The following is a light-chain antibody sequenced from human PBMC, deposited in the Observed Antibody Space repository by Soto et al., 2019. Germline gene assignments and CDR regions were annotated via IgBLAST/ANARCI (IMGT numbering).Light chain of an antibody. Sequence: EIVMTQSPATLSVSPGGRATLSCRASQSVSSNLAWYQQKPGQAPRLLIYGASTRATGFPARFSGSGSGTEFTLTISSLKSEDFPVYYCQQYKNWPPTFGGGTKVHIK. CDR1: QSVSSN. V-gene: IGKV3-15*01. CDR2: GAS. CDR3: QQYKNWPPT. J-gene: IGKJ4*01.